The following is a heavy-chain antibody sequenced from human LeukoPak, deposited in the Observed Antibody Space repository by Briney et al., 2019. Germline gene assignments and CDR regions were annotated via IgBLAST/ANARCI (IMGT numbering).Heavy chain of an antibody. Sequence: ASVKVSCKASGYTFTGYYMHWVRQAPGQGLEWMGWINPNSGGTNYAQKFQGRVTMTRDTSISTAYMELSRLRSDDTAMYYCAREIGSATGDYYFDYWGQGTLVTVSS. D-gene: IGHD2-21*02. J-gene: IGHJ4*02. CDR2: INPNSGGT. CDR3: AREIGSATGDYYFDY. CDR1: GYTFTGYY. V-gene: IGHV1-2*02.